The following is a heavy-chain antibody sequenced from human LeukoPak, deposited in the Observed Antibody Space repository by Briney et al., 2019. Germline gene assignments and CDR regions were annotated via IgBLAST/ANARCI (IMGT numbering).Heavy chain of an antibody. D-gene: IGHD6-13*01. J-gene: IGHJ4*02. Sequence: GGSLRLSCAASGFTFSSYEMNWVRRAPGKGLEWVSYISSSGSTIYYADSVKGRFTISRDNAKNSLYLQMNSLRAEDTAVYYCARASYSSSWYDYFDYWGQGTLVTVSS. CDR2: ISSSGSTI. CDR3: ARASYSSSWYDYFDY. CDR1: GFTFSSYE. V-gene: IGHV3-48*03.